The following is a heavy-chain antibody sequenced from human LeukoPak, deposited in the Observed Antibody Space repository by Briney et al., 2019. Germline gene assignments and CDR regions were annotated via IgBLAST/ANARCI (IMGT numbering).Heavy chain of an antibody. J-gene: IGHJ4*02. V-gene: IGHV4-61*02. CDR3: ARAPRWYYFDY. D-gene: IGHD2-15*01. Sequence: SETLSLTCTVSGGSISSRSYYWSWIRQPAGKGLEWIGRIYTSGSTNYNPSLKSRVTISVDTSKNQFSLKLSSVTAADTAVYYCARAPRWYYFDYWGQGTLVTVSS. CDR1: GGSISSRSYY. CDR2: IYTSGST.